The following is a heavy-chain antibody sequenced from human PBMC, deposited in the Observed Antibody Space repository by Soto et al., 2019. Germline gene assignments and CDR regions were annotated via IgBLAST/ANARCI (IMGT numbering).Heavy chain of an antibody. CDR1: GFTFSSYA. V-gene: IGHV3-23*01. J-gene: IGHJ5*01. CDR2: ISGSGGST. D-gene: IGHD2-21*01. Sequence: GGSLRLSCAASGFTFSSYAMSWVRQAPGKGLEWVSGISGSGGSTYYADSVKGRFTISRDNSKNTLYLQMNSLKADDTAIYYWEKNSHIRSEFDCWGQGNLVTVS. CDR3: EKNSHIRSEFDC.